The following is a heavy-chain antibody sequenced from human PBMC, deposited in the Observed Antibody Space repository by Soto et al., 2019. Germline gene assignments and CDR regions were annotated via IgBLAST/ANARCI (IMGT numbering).Heavy chain of an antibody. CDR3: ASPKIVFYNWFDP. J-gene: IGHJ5*02. D-gene: IGHD3-22*01. V-gene: IGHV4-39*01. Sequence: TLSLTCTVSGGSVSSGNYYWSWIRQPPGKGLEWIGSIYYSGSTYYNPSLKSRVTISVDTSKNQFSLKLSSVTAADTAVYYCASPKIVFYNWFDPRGQGTLVTVSS. CDR1: GGSVSSGNYY. CDR2: IYYSGST.